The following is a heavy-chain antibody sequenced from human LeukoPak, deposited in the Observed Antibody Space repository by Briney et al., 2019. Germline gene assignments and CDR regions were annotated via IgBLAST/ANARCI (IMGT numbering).Heavy chain of an antibody. V-gene: IGHV4-39*07. CDR2: IYYSGST. CDR1: GGSLSISSSY. D-gene: IGHD6-19*01. CDR3: ARVPRSSGWRPSEIWFDT. J-gene: IGHJ5*02. Sequence: SETLSLTCTVSGGSLSISSSYWGWIRQPPGKGLEWIGSIYYSGSTYYNPSLKSRVTISVDTSKNQFSLKLSSVTAADTAVYYCARVPRSSGWRPSEIWFDTWGQGTLVTVSS.